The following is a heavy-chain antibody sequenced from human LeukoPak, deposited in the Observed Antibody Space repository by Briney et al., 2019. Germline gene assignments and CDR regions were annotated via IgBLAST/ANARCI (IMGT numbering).Heavy chain of an antibody. Sequence: GGSLRLSCAASGFTFSSYSMNWVRQAPGKGLEWVSSISSSSSYIYYADSVKGRFTISRDNAKNSLYLQMNSLRAEDTAVYYCARDGYDSSGYFFSEPPGRTPPCGMDVWGQGTTVTVSS. V-gene: IGHV3-21*01. CDR2: ISSSSSYI. D-gene: IGHD3-22*01. CDR3: ARDGYDSSGYFFSEPPGRTPPCGMDV. J-gene: IGHJ6*02. CDR1: GFTFSSYS.